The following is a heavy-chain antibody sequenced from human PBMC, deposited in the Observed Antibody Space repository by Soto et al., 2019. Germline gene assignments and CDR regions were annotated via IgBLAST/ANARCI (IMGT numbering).Heavy chain of an antibody. D-gene: IGHD2-2*01. J-gene: IGHJ6*02. Sequence: SETLSLTCTVSGGSVSSGSYYWSWIRQPPGKGLEWIGYIYYSGSTNYNPSLKSRVTISVDTSKNQFSLKLSSVTAADTAVYYCARDAYIVVVPAAISLGYYGMDVWGQGTTVTVSS. CDR3: ARDAYIVVVPAAISLGYYGMDV. CDR1: GGSVSSGSYY. CDR2: IYYSGST. V-gene: IGHV4-61*01.